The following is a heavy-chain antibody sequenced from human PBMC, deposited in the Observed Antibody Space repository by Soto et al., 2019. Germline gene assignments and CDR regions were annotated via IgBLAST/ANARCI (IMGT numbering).Heavy chain of an antibody. CDR1: GGTFSSYA. V-gene: IGHV1-69*12. CDR3: ATHPMATITYYSGMDV. Sequence: QVQLVQSGAEVKKPGSSVRVSCKASGGTFSSYAISWVRQAPGQALEWMGGIIPIFDTADYAQKFQGRVTLTADESTSTAYMELSRLRSEDTAVYYCATHPMATITYYSGMDVWGQGTTVTVAS. J-gene: IGHJ6*02. CDR2: IIPIFDTA.